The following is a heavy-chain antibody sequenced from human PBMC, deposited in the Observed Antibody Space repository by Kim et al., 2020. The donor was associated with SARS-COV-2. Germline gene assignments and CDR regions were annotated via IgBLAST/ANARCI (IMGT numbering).Heavy chain of an antibody. Sequence: SETLSLTCTVSGGSISSYYWSWIRQPPRKGLEWIGYIYYSGSTNYNSSLNTRVTISVDTSKNQFSLKLSSVTAADTAVYYCARHRFGGDTGDFVYCGQGT. CDR3: ARHRFGGDTGDFVY. D-gene: IGHD3-10*01. CDR1: GGSISSYY. V-gene: IGHV4-59*08. J-gene: IGHJ4*02. CDR2: IYYSGST.